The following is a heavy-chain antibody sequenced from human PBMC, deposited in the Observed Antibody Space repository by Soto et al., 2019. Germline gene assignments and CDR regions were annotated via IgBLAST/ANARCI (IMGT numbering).Heavy chain of an antibody. CDR1: GFTFSSYG. V-gene: IGHV3-33*01. D-gene: IGHD6-13*01. CDR3: ARSRIAAAGTEYFDY. Sequence: GGSLRLSCAASGFTFSSYGMHWVRQAPGKGLEWVAVIWYDGSNKYYADSVKGRFTIPRDNSKNTLYLQMNSLRAEDTAVYYCARSRIAAAGTEYFDYWGQGTLVTVSS. J-gene: IGHJ4*02. CDR2: IWYDGSNK.